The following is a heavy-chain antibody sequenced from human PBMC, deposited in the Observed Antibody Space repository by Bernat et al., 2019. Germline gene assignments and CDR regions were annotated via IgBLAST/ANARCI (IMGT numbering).Heavy chain of an antibody. CDR2: IYSGGST. Sequence: EVQLVETGGGLIQPGGSLRLSCAASGFTVSSNYMSWVRQAPGKGLEWVSVIYSGGSTYYADSVKGRFTISRDNSKNTLYLQMNSLRAEDTAVYYCARERVVAIGWVGWYFDLWGRGTLVTVSS. CDR3: ARERVVAIGWVGWYFDL. CDR1: GFTVSSNY. V-gene: IGHV3-53*05. D-gene: IGHD2-15*01. J-gene: IGHJ2*01.